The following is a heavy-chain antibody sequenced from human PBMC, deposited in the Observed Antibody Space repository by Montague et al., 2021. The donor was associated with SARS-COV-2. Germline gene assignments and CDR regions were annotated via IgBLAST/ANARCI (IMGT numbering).Heavy chain of an antibody. CDR1: GGSFSDYY. D-gene: IGHD3-22*01. CDR2: INHSGST. CDR3: ARGAPTISMIVVVFTGAGWYFDL. Sequence: SETLSLTCAVHGGSFSDYYWCWIRQPPGKGLEWIGEINHSGSTNYNPSLKSRVTISVDTSKNQFSLKLSSVTAADTAVYYCARGAPTISMIVVVFTGAGWYFDLWGRGTLVTVSS. V-gene: IGHV4-34*01. J-gene: IGHJ2*01.